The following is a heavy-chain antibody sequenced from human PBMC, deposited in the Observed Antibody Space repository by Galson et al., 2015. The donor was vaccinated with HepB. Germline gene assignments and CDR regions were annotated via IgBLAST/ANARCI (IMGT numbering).Heavy chain of an antibody. CDR1: GFPFSSYA. CDR2: ISGSGGST. J-gene: IGHJ4*01. Sequence: SLRLSCAASGFPFSSYAMSWVRQAPGTGLEWVSAISGSGGSTYYADSVKGQFTISRDNSKNTLSLQMNSLRAVDTAVYYCTSLVVPASPYFDYWVQGTLVTVSS. D-gene: IGHD2-2*01. CDR3: TSLVVPASPYFDY. V-gene: IGHV3-23*01.